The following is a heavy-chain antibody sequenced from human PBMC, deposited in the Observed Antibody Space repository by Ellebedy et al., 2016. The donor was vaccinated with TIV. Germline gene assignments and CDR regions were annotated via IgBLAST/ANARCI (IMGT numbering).Heavy chain of an antibody. CDR1: GYTFTSYA. CDR2: INAGNGNT. J-gene: IGHJ6*02. V-gene: IGHV1-3*01. D-gene: IGHD3-10*01. CDR3: ARDHTPQPITMALMDV. Sequence: ASVKVSCXASGYTFTSYAMHWVRQAPGQRLEWMGWINAGNGNTKYSQKFQGRVTITRDTSASTAYMELSSLRSEDTAVYYCARDHTPQPITMALMDVWGQGTTVTVSS.